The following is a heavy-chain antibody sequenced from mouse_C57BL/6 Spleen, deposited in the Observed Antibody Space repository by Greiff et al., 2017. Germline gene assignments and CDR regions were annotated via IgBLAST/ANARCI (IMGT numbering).Heavy chain of an antibody. V-gene: IGHV1-19*01. CDR1: GYTFTDYY. CDR2: INPYNGGT. D-gene: IGHD2-10*02. Sequence: EVQLQQSGPVLVKPGASVKMSCKASGYTFTDYYMNWVKQSHGKSLEWIGVINPYNGGTSYNQKFKGKATLTVDKSSSTAYMELNSLTSEDSAVYYCASYGNYGWYFDVWGTGTTVTVSS. CDR3: ASYGNYGWYFDV. J-gene: IGHJ1*03.